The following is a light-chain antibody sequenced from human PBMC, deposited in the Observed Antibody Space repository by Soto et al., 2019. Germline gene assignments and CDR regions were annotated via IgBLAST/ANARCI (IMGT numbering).Light chain of an antibody. J-gene: IGLJ3*02. CDR3: QSHDSSLNSWV. V-gene: IGLV1-40*01. Sequence: QSVLTQPPSMSGAPGQRVTISGTGSSSNIGAGYDVHWYQLLPGTAPKLLIYGNTNRPSGVPDRFSGSKSGTSASLAITGLRAEDEADYYCQSHDSSLNSWVFGGGTQLTVL. CDR2: GNT. CDR1: SSNIGAGYD.